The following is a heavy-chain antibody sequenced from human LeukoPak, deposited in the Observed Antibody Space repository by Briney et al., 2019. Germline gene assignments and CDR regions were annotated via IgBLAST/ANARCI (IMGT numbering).Heavy chain of an antibody. V-gene: IGHV3-53*01. Sequence: HPGGSPRLSCAASGFTFSSYAMSWVRQAPGKGLEWVSVIYSGGSTYYADSVKGRFTISRDNSKNTLYLQMNSLRAEDTAVYYCARVANHSSSWYYYYYYMDVWGKGTTVTVSS. J-gene: IGHJ6*03. CDR3: ARVANHSSSWYYYYYYMDV. CDR2: IYSGGST. CDR1: GFTFSSYA. D-gene: IGHD6-13*01.